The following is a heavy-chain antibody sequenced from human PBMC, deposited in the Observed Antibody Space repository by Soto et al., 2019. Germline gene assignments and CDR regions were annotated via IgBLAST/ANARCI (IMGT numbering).Heavy chain of an antibody. CDR2: ISYDGTNK. D-gene: IGHD1-26*01. CDR1: XFXXSXXG. J-gene: IGHJ4*02. Sequence: QVXLXXSXXXVVRPGXXXXXXCAXXXFXXSXXGMHXXRQAXGXXXGWVTVISYDGTNKYYADSVKGRFTISRXNSKNTLXXXXXXXRPEDTSIYYCAKDKGFRGGIMDSWGQGTLVTVSS. CDR3: AKDKGFRGGIMDS. V-gene: IGHV3-30*18.